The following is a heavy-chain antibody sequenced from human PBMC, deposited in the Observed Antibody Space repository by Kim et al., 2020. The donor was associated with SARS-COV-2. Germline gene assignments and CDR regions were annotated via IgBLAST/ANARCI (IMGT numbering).Heavy chain of an antibody. CDR1: GYTFTSYA. J-gene: IGHJ5*02. Sequence: ASVKVSCKASGYTFTSYAMNWVRQAPGQGLEWMGWINTNTGNPTYAQGFTGRFVFSLDTSVSTAYLQISSLKAEDTAVYYCARDGYYGSGSHWAYNWFDPWGQGTLVTVSS. CDR2: INTNTGNP. V-gene: IGHV7-4-1*02. D-gene: IGHD3-10*01. CDR3: ARDGYYGSGSHWAYNWFDP.